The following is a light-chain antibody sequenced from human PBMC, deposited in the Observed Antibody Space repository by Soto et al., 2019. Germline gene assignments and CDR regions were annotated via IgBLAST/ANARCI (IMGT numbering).Light chain of an antibody. CDR2: KAS. CDR1: QTISSW. Sequence: DIQMTQSASTLSGSVGDRVAITCRASQTISSWLAWYQQKPGKAPKLLIYKASSLESGVPSRFSGSGSGTEFTLTISSLQPDDFATYYCQQYNSYSTFGQGTKVDIK. CDR3: QQYNSYST. J-gene: IGKJ1*01. V-gene: IGKV1-5*03.